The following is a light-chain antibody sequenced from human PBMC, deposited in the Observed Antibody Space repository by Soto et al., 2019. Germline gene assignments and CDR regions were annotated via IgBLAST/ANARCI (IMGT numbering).Light chain of an antibody. J-gene: IGKJ4*01. V-gene: IGKV1-12*01. Sequence: DIQMTQSPSSVSASVGDRVTITCRASQVISSRLAWYQQKPGKAPNLLSYAASSLQSGVPSRLSGSGSETDFTLTIGSLQPEDFATYYCQQSNSFPLTFGGGTKVEIK. CDR3: QQSNSFPLT. CDR2: AAS. CDR1: QVISSR.